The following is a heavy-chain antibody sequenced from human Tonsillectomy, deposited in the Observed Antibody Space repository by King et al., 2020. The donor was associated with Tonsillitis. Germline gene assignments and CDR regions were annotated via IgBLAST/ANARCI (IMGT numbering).Heavy chain of an antibody. V-gene: IGHV3-20*04. D-gene: IGHD3-22*01. CDR2: INWNGGST. CDR3: ARDRNYYDSSGYDAFDI. Sequence: VQLVESGGGVARPGGSLRLSCAASGFTFDDYGMTWVRQAPGEGLEWVSGINWNGGSTGYADSVKGRFTISRDNAKNSLYLQMNSLRAEDTALYYCARDRNYYDSSGYDAFDIWGQGTMVTVSP. J-gene: IGHJ3*02. CDR1: GFTFDDYG.